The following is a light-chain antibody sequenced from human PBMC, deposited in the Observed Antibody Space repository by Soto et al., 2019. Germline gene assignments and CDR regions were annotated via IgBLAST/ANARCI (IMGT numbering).Light chain of an antibody. CDR1: QGISRY. CDR2: AAS. V-gene: IGKV1-9*01. Sequence: QLTQSPSSLSASVGDRVTITCRASQGISRYLAGDQQKPGKVPKLLISAASTLESSVPSRFSGGGFGTDFTLTISRLQPEDFAIYYCQQIYRYPLTFGLGTKVEIK. CDR3: QQIYRYPLT. J-gene: IGKJ4*01.